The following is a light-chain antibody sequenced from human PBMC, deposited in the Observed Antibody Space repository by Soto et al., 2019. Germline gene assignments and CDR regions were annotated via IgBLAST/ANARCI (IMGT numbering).Light chain of an antibody. CDR1: QAISNH. V-gene: IGKV1-9*01. CDR2: AAS. CDR3: QHLNRYPIT. Sequence: DIQLTQSPAFLSASVGDRVTITCRASQAISNHLAWYQQKPGKAPKLLIYAASSLQSGVPSRFSGSGSGIEFTLTISSLQSEDFATYYCQHLNRYPITVGQGTRLEIK. J-gene: IGKJ5*01.